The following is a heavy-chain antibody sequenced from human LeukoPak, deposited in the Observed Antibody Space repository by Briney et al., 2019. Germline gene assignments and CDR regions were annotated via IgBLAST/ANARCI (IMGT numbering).Heavy chain of an antibody. CDR2: IYYTGNT. J-gene: IGHJ4*02. V-gene: IGHV4-59*01. CDR3: ARDRLQLHS. CDR1: GGSISNYY. Sequence: SETLSLTCTVSGGSISNYYWNWIRQPPGKGLEWIGYIYYTGNTNYNPSLKSRVTISVDTSKNQFSLKLSSVTAADTAVYYCARDRLQLHSWGQGTLVTVSS. D-gene: IGHD5-24*01.